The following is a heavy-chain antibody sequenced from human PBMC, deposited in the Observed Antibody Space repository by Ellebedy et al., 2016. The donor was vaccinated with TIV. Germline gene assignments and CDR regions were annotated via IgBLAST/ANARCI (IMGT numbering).Heavy chain of an antibody. Sequence: MPSETLSLTCSVSGGSVSSTRYYWAWIRQPPGKGLEWNGSVVYSGSPYYNPSFKSRVTLSADTSKNQFSLTLRTVSAADTAVYYCARIDPWQPIDDWGQGILVTVSS. V-gene: IGHV4-39*01. CDR2: VVYSGSP. D-gene: IGHD3-9*01. CDR1: GGSVSSTRYY. J-gene: IGHJ4*02. CDR3: ARIDPWQPIDD.